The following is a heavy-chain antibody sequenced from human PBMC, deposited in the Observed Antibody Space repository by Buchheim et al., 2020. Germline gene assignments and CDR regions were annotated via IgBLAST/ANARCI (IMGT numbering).Heavy chain of an antibody. CDR2: IYHTGST. CDR3: ARDPSSSATFDS. D-gene: IGHD2-2*01. CDR1: GGSITSSHW. Sequence: QVQLQESGPGLVKPSGTLSLTCAVSGGSITSSHWWTWVRQPPGKGLEWIGEIYHTGSTNYRPSLASRVTILVDRSKNQFPPTLRSVTAADTGFYYCARDPSSSATFDSWGQGTL. V-gene: IGHV4-4*02. J-gene: IGHJ5*01.